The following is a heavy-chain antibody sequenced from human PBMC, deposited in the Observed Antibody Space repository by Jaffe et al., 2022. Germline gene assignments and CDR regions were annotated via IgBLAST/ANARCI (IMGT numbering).Heavy chain of an antibody. CDR1: GGTFSSYT. D-gene: IGHD2-15*01. V-gene: IGHV1-69*08. J-gene: IGHJ3*02. Sequence: QVQLVQSGAEVKKPGSSVKVSCKASGGTFSSYTISWVRQAPGQGLEWMGRIIPILGIANYAQKFQGRVTITADKSTSTAYMELSSLRSEDTAVYYCARDVRDIVVVVAATTALDDAFDIWGQGTMVTVSS. CDR3: ARDVRDIVVVVAATTALDDAFDI. CDR2: IIPILGIA.